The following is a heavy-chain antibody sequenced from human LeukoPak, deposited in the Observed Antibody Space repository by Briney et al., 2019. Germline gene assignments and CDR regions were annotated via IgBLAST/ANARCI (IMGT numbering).Heavy chain of an antibody. CDR1: GYTSTSYD. J-gene: IGHJ2*01. Sequence: ASVKVSCKASGYTSTSYDINWVRQATGQGLEWMGWMNPNSGNTGYAQKFQGRVTITRNTSISTAYMELSSLRSEDTAMYYCASLIQNVYYGSEGAGYFDLWGRGTLVTVSS. CDR3: ASLIQNVYYGSEGAGYFDL. CDR2: MNPNSGNT. V-gene: IGHV1-8*03. D-gene: IGHD3-10*01.